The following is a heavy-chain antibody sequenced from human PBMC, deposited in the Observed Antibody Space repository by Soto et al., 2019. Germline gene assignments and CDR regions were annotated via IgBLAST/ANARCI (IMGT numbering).Heavy chain of an antibody. D-gene: IGHD1-26*01. J-gene: IGHJ4*02. CDR2: ISAYNGNT. V-gene: IGHV1-18*01. Sequence: ASVEVSCKASGYTFTSYGISWVRQAPGQGLEWMGWISAYNGNTNYAQKLQGRVTMTTDTSTSTAYMELRSLRSDDTAVYYCARLEYVGATTSVDYWGQGTLVTVSS. CDR3: ARLEYVGATTSVDY. CDR1: GYTFTSYG.